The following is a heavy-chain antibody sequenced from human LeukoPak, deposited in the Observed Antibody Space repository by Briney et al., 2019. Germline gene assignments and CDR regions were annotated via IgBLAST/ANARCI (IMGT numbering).Heavy chain of an antibody. CDR2: ISYDGSNK. V-gene: IGHV3-30*18. Sequence: GGSLRLSCAASGFTFSTYGMYWVRQAPGKGLGWVAVISYDGSNKYYADSVKGRFTISRGNSKNTLYLQMNSLRAEDTAVYYCAKEKYYYDSSAHFDYWGQGTLVTVSS. J-gene: IGHJ4*02. CDR1: GFTFSTYG. CDR3: AKEKYYYDSSAHFDY. D-gene: IGHD3-22*01.